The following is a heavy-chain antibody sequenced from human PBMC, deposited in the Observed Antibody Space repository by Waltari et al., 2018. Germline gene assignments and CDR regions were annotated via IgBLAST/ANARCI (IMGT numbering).Heavy chain of an antibody. CDR1: GGSISSSSYY. V-gene: IGHV4-39*07. CDR2: IYYSGST. Sequence: QLQLQESGPGLVKPSETLSLTCTVAGGSISSSSYYWGWIRQPPGKGLEWLGNIYYSGSTYYNPSLKSRVTISVDTSKNQSSLKLSSVTAADTAVYYCAREIWGTYSGYDRGYGMDVWGQGTTVTVSS. D-gene: IGHD5-12*01. CDR3: AREIWGTYSGYDRGYGMDV. J-gene: IGHJ6*02.